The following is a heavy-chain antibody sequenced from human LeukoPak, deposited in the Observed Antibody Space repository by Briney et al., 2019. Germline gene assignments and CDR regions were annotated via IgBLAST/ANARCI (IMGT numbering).Heavy chain of an antibody. CDR2: IYHSEST. D-gene: IGHD6-19*01. CDR1: GYSISSGYY. V-gene: IGHV4-38-2*02. CDR3: AREVAGRTDY. J-gene: IGHJ4*02. Sequence: PSETLSLTCTVSGYSISSGYYWGWIRQPPGKGLEWIGSIYHSESTYYNPSLKSRVNISVDTSKNQFSLKLSSVTAADTAVYYCAREVAGRTDYWGQGTLVTVSS.